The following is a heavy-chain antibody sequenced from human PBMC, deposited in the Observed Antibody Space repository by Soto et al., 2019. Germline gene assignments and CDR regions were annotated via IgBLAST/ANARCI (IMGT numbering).Heavy chain of an antibody. Sequence: QVQLQESGPGLVKPSQTLSLTCTVSGGSISSGGYYWSWIRQHPGKGLEWIGYIYYSGSTYYNPSLKSRVTITVDTSKNQSSLKLSSVTAADTAVYYCARDMKFENDGGYYYNGMDVWGQGTTVTVSS. CDR3: ARDMKFENDGGYYYNGMDV. CDR2: IYYSGST. V-gene: IGHV4-31*03. J-gene: IGHJ6*02. D-gene: IGHD1-1*01. CDR1: GGSISSGGYY.